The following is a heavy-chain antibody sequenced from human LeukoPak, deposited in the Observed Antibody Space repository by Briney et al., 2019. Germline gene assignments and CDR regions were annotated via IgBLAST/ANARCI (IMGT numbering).Heavy chain of an antibody. D-gene: IGHD5-24*01. CDR3: AREMATIRVLYGMDV. Sequence: GGSLRLSCAASGFTFSDSDMHWVRQTSGKGLEWVGRIRDKASNYATAYAAPVKGRFTISRDDSKNTACLQMNSLRAEDTAVYYCAREMATIRVLYGMDVWGQGTTVTVSS. J-gene: IGHJ6*02. V-gene: IGHV3-73*01. CDR2: IRDKASNYAT. CDR1: GFTFSDSD.